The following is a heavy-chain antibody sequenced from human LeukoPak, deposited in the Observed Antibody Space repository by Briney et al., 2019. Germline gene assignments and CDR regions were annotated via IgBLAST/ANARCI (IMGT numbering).Heavy chain of an antibody. D-gene: IGHD3-3*01. Sequence: PGGSLRLSCAASGFTFSSYAMSWVRQAPGKGLGCVSAISGSGGSTYYADSVKGRFTISRDNSKNTLYLQMNSLRAEDTAVYYCAKSAGFLEDAFDIWGQGTMVTVSS. CDR2: ISGSGGST. V-gene: IGHV3-23*01. J-gene: IGHJ3*02. CDR3: AKSAGFLEDAFDI. CDR1: GFTFSSYA.